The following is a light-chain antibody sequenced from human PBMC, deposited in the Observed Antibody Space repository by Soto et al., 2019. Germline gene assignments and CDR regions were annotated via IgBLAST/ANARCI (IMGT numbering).Light chain of an antibody. CDR3: QSYDSTLSARYV. V-gene: IGLV2-14*02. CDR1: SSDVGNYNL. CDR2: EGG. Sequence: QSALTQPASVSGSPGQSITISCTGTSSDVGNYNLVSWYQQYPGKAPKLMIYEGGKRPSGVSNRFSGSKSGNTASLAITGLQAEDEGDYYCQSYDSTLSARYVFGTGTKLTVL. J-gene: IGLJ1*01.